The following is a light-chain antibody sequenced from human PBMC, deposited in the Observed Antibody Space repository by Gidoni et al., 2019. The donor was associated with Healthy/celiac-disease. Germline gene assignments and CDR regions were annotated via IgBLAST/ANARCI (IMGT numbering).Light chain of an antibody. Sequence: DIVMTQSPLSLHVTPGEPASISCRSSQSLLHSNGYNYLDWYLQKPGQSPQLRIYLGSNRASGVPYRFSGSGSGTDFTLKISRVEAEDVGVYYCMQALQTSFTFGPGTKVDIK. V-gene: IGKV2-28*01. CDR1: QSLLHSNGYNY. J-gene: IGKJ3*01. CDR3: MQALQTSFT. CDR2: LGS.